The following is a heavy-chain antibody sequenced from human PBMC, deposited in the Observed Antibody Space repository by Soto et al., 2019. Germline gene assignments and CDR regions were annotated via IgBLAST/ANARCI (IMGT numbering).Heavy chain of an antibody. CDR3: GAATGAY. CDR2: ISRSSSYI. V-gene: IGHV3-21*01. D-gene: IGHD2-15*01. J-gene: IGHJ4*02. Sequence: EVQLVESGGGLVKPGGSLRLSCAASGFTFSSYTMNWVRQAPGKGLVWVSSISRSSSYIYFADSVKGRFTISRDNAKNALYLQMNSLRAEETAVYYCGAATGAYWGQGTLVTVSS. CDR1: GFTFSSYT.